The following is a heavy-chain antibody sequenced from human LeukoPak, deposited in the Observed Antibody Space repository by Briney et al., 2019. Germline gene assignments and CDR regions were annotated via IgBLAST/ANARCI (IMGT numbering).Heavy chain of an antibody. CDR2: IIPIFGTA. Sequence: ASVKVSCKASGGTFSSYAISWVRQAPGQGLERMGGIIPIFGTANYAQKFQGRVTITADESTSTAYMELSSLRSEDTAVYYCAREGDCSGGSCPYWYFDLWGRGTLVTVSS. J-gene: IGHJ2*01. V-gene: IGHV1-69*13. CDR1: GGTFSSYA. CDR3: AREGDCSGGSCPYWYFDL. D-gene: IGHD2-15*01.